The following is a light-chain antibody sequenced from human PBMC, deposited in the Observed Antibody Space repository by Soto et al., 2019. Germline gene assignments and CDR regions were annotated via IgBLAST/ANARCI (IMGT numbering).Light chain of an antibody. J-gene: IGLJ3*02. V-gene: IGLV2-14*03. CDR1: SSDVGGYNY. CDR2: EVS. CDR3: TSFTSSSTWV. Sequence: QSVLTQPASVSGSPGQSITISCTGTSSDVGGYNYVSWFQQHPGKAPKLKIYEVSNRPSGVSNRLSGSKSGYTASLTISELQAEDEADYYCTSFTSSSTWVFGGGTK.